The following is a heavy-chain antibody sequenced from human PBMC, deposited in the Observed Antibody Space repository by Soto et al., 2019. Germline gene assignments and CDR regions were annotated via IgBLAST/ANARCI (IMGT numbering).Heavy chain of an antibody. Sequence: GGSLRLSCAASGFTFSSYAMSWVRQAPGKGLEWVSAISGSGGSTYYADSVKGRFTISRDNYKNTLYLQMNSLRAEDTAVYYCAKVPNYFGSGSYSYYFDYWGQGTLVTVSS. V-gene: IGHV3-23*01. D-gene: IGHD3-10*01. CDR1: GFTFSSYA. CDR2: ISGSGGST. CDR3: AKVPNYFGSGSYSYYFDY. J-gene: IGHJ4*02.